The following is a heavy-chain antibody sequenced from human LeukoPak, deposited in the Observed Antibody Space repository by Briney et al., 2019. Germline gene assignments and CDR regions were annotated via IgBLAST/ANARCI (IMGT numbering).Heavy chain of an antibody. CDR1: GFTFSDHY. D-gene: IGHD1-26*01. J-gene: IGHJ3*01. CDR2: IRDKANSYTT. CDR3: ARERWRSGSYHDAFDV. V-gene: IGHV3-72*01. Sequence: GGSLRLSCAASGFTFSDHYMQWVRRATGKGLEWVGRIRDKANSYTTEYAASVKGRFTISRDDSKSSMYLQMNSLKTEDTAVYYCARERWRSGSYHDAFDVWGQGTMVTVSS.